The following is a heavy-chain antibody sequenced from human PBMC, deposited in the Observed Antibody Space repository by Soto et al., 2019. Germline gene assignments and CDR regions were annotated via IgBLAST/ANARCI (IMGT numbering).Heavy chain of an antibody. V-gene: IGHV3-53*01. CDR1: GFTVSSNY. Sequence: GALRLSCAASGFTVSSNYMSWVRQAPGKGLEWVSVIYSGGSTYYADSVKGRFTISRDNSKNTLYLQMNSLRAEDTAVYYCAREGDAGYCSGGSCKGGATNWYFDLWGRGTLVTVSS. J-gene: IGHJ2*01. CDR3: AREGDAGYCSGGSCKGGATNWYFDL. D-gene: IGHD2-15*01. CDR2: IYSGGST.